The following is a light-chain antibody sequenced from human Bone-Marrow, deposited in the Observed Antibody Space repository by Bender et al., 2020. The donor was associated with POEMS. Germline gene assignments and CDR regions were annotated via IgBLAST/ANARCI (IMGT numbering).Light chain of an antibody. CDR2: EDN. CDR1: ILSKNY. CDR3: YSTESTPIHKGV. V-gene: IGLV3-10*01. J-gene: IGLJ2*01. Sequence: SYEVTQPPSVSVSPVQTAMITCSGDILSKNYAYWYQQKSGQAPVLLVYEDNRRPSGIPERFSGSSSGTKATLSISGAQVEDEADYYCYSTESTPIHKGVFGGGTRLTVL.